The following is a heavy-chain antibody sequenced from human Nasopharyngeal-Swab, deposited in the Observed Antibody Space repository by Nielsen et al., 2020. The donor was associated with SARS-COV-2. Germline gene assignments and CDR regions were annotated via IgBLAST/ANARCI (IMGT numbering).Heavy chain of an antibody. V-gene: IGHV3-53*01. D-gene: IGHD3-10*01. CDR2: IYSGGST. CDR1: GFIVSSNY. J-gene: IGHJ4*02. Sequence: GESLKISCAASGFIVSSNYMSWVRQAPGKGLEWVSAIYSGGSTYYADSVKGRFTISRDHSKNTLYLQMNSLRAEDTAVYYCAKEGRFGEFYFDYWGQGTLVTVSS. CDR3: AKEGRFGEFYFDY.